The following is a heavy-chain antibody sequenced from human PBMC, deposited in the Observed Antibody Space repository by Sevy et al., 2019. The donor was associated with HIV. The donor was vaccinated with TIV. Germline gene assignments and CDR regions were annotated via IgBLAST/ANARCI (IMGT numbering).Heavy chain of an antibody. D-gene: IGHD4-17*01. Sequence: GGSLRLSCAASGVTFSSYWMSWVRQAPGKGLEWVANIKQDGSEKYYVDSVKGRFTISRDNAKNSLYLQMNSLRAEDTAVYYCARGTTVVTGWAYYFDYWGQGTLVTVSS. CDR1: GVTFSSYW. J-gene: IGHJ4*02. V-gene: IGHV3-7*04. CDR3: ARGTTVVTGWAYYFDY. CDR2: IKQDGSEK.